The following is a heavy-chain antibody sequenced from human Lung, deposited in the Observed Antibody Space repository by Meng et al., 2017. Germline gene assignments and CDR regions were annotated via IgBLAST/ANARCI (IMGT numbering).Heavy chain of an antibody. CDR1: GYTFTSYP. J-gene: IGHJ4*02. Sequence: QLVQSGAGVKKPGASVKVSCKASGYTFTSYPIYWVRQAPGQRPEWMGWINTGNGAAKYSQKFQGRVTMTRDTSASTAYMELSSLTSEDTATYYCASHPRELPSWGQGTLVTVSS. V-gene: IGHV1-3*04. CDR3: ASHPRELPS. CDR2: INTGNGAA. D-gene: IGHD1-26*01.